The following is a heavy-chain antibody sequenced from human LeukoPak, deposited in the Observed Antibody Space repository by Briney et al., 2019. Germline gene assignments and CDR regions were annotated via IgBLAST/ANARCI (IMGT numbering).Heavy chain of an antibody. Sequence: QPGGSLRLSCAASGFTFSNHGMHWVRQAPGKGLEWVAYISYDGSSKYYADSVKGRLTLSRDNSKNTVSLQMNSLGAEDTAVYYCTRDSNYSFDYWGQGTLVTVSS. J-gene: IGHJ4*02. D-gene: IGHD4-11*01. CDR1: GFTFSNHG. V-gene: IGHV3-30*02. CDR3: TRDSNYSFDY. CDR2: ISYDGSSK.